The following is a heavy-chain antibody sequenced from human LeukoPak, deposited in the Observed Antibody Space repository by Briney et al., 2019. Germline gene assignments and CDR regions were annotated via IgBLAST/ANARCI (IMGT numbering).Heavy chain of an antibody. D-gene: IGHD4-17*01. V-gene: IGHV3-23*01. CDR3: AKGQTTRYYYYGMDV. CDR2: ISGSGGST. Sequence: GGSLRLSCAASRFTLSSYAMSWVRQAPGKGLEWVSPISGSGGSTYYADSVKGRFTISRDNSKNTLYLQMNSLRAEDTAVYYCAKGQTTRYYYYGMDVWGKGTTVTVSS. CDR1: RFTLSSYA. J-gene: IGHJ6*04.